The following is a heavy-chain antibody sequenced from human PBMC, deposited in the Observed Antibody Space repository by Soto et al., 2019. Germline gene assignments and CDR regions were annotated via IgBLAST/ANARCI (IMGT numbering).Heavy chain of an antibody. D-gene: IGHD2-21*02. CDR1: GGTFSSYA. Sequence: HVQLVQSGAEVKKPGSSVKVSCKASGGTFSSYAISWVRQAPGQGLEWMGGIIPIFGTANYAQKFQGRVTITAAESTSTSYMELSSLRSEDTAVYSCASRTETYRYYYYGMDVWGQGTTVTVSS. V-gene: IGHV1-69*12. CDR2: IIPIFGTA. CDR3: ASRTETYRYYYYGMDV. J-gene: IGHJ6*02.